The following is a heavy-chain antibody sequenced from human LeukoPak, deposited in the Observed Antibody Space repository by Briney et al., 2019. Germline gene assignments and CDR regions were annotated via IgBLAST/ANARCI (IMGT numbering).Heavy chain of an antibody. V-gene: IGHV1-69*05. J-gene: IGHJ5*02. CDR1: GGTFSSYA. D-gene: IGHD2-2*01. CDR2: IIPIFGTT. Sequence: GSSMKVSCKASGGTFSSYAISWVRQAPGQGLEWMGGIIPIFGTTNYAQKFQGRVTITTDESTSTAYMELSSLRSEDTAVYYCARGCSSTSCQRGDNWFDPWGQGTLVTVSS. CDR3: ARGCSSTSCQRGDNWFDP.